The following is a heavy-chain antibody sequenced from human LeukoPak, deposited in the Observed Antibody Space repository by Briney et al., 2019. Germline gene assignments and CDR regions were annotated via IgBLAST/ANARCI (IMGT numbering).Heavy chain of an antibody. Sequence: GESLKISCKHSGYSFTRHWIGWVRPMPRKGLECMGIIYPGDSDTRYSPSFQGQVTISVDKSISTAYLQWSSLKATDSAMYYCVRLDRFGFDSWGQGTLVTVSS. CDR1: GYSFTRHW. CDR2: IYPGDSDT. CDR3: VRLDRFGFDS. D-gene: IGHD3-16*01. J-gene: IGHJ4*02. V-gene: IGHV5-51*01.